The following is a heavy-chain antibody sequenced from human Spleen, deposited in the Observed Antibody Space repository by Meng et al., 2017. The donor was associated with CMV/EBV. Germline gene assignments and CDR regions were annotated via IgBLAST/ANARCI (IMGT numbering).Heavy chain of an antibody. D-gene: IGHD6-13*01. V-gene: IGHV4-38-2*02. J-gene: IGHJ4*02. Sequence: GSLRLSCTVSGYSIRRGYYWGWIRQPPGKWLEWIGSIYHSGSTYYNPSLKSRVTISVDTSKNQFSLKLSSITAADTAVYYCARHSSSWEIDYWGQGTLVTVSS. CDR2: IYHSGST. CDR3: ARHSSSWEIDY. CDR1: GYSIRRGYY.